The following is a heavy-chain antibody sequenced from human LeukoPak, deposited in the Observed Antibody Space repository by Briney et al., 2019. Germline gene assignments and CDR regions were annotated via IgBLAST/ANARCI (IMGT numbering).Heavy chain of an antibody. CDR2: INHSGST. Sequence: SETLSLTCAVYGGSFSGYYWSWIRQPPGKGLEWIGEINHSGSTNYNPSLKSRVTISVDTSKNQFSLKLSSVTAADTAVYYCASGWGGRYSGYDAFAYWGQGTLVTVSS. CDR1: GGSFSGYY. CDR3: ASGWGGRYSGYDAFAY. D-gene: IGHD5-12*01. V-gene: IGHV4-34*01. J-gene: IGHJ4*02.